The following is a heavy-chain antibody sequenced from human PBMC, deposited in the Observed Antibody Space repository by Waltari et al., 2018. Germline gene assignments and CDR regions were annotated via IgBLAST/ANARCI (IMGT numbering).Heavy chain of an antibody. CDR3: ARDLPRYCSSTSCYDAFDI. V-gene: IGHV4-59*01. CDR1: GGSISSYY. J-gene: IGHJ3*02. Sequence: QVQLQESGPGLVKPSETLSLTCTVSGGSISSYYWSWIRQPPGTGLEWIGYIYYSGSTNYNPSLKSRVTISVDTSKNQFSLKLSSVTAADTAVYYCARDLPRYCSSTSCYDAFDIWGQGTMVTVSS. D-gene: IGHD2-2*01. CDR2: IYYSGST.